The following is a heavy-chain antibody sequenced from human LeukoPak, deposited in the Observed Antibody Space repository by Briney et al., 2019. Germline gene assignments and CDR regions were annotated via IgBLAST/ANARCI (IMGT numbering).Heavy chain of an antibody. V-gene: IGHV1-8*01. J-gene: IGHJ5*02. CDR2: MNPNSGNT. CDR3: ATSGWYQNRNWFDP. D-gene: IGHD6-19*01. CDR1: GYTFTSYD. Sequence: ASVKVSCKASGYTFTSYDINWVRQATGQGLEWMGWMNPNSGNTGYAQKFQGRVTMTRNTSISTAYMELSSLRSEDTAVYYCATSGWYQNRNWFDPWGQGTLVTVSS.